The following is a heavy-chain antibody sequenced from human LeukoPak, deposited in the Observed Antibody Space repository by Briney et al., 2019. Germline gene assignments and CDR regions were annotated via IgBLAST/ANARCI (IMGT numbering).Heavy chain of an antibody. CDR3: ARHTEWELLGDYFDY. J-gene: IGHJ4*02. CDR2: IYYSGST. Sequence: SETLSLTCTVSGGSISSSSYYWGWIRQPPGKGLEWIGGIYYSGSTYYNPSLKSRVTISVDTSKNQFSLKLSSVTAADTAVYYCARHTEWELLGDYFDYWGQGTLVTVSS. D-gene: IGHD1-26*01. CDR1: GGSISSSSYY. V-gene: IGHV4-39*01.